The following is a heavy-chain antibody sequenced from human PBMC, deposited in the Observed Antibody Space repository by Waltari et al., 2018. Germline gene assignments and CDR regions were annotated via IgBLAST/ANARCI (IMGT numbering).Heavy chain of an antibody. Sequence: QVQLVQSGAEVKKPGASVKVSCKVSGYTLTELSMHWVRQAPGKGLGWMGGVDPEDGETIYAQKFQGRVTMTEDTSTDTAYMELSSLRSEDTAVYYCATEKPLSSWYLRYYYYGMDVWGQGTTVTVSS. CDR3: ATEKPLSSWYLRYYYYGMDV. V-gene: IGHV1-24*01. CDR2: VDPEDGET. D-gene: IGHD6-13*01. J-gene: IGHJ6*02. CDR1: GYTLTELS.